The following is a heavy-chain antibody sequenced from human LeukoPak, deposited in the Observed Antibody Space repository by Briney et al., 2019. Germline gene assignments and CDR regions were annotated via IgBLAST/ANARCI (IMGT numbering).Heavy chain of an antibody. Sequence: GGSLRLSCAASGFAFSSYGMHWVRQAPGKGLEWVAFIRYDGKDKYYADSVKGRFTISRDNSKNTLYLQMNSLRAEDTAVFYCVKVLRLSGWYRVLDYWGQGILVTVSS. CDR3: VKVLRLSGWYRVLDY. CDR2: IRYDGKDK. CDR1: GFAFSSYG. J-gene: IGHJ4*02. D-gene: IGHD6-19*01. V-gene: IGHV3-30*02.